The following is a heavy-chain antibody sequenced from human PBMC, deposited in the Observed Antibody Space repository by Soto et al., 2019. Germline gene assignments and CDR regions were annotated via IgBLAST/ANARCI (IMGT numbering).Heavy chain of an antibody. D-gene: IGHD6-19*01. CDR2: MSYDGTNT. J-gene: IGHJ4*01. CDR1: GFMISAYA. V-gene: IGHV3-30-3*01. CDR3: ARDPSPYTSGWYGIDF. Sequence: QVQLVESGGGVVQPGASLRLSCTASGFMISAYAMLWVRQAPGKGLEWVAAMSYDGTNTYYADSLKGRFTISRDNSKNTLFLQMSSLTADDSAVYYCARDPSPYTSGWYGIDFWGLGTLVTVSS.